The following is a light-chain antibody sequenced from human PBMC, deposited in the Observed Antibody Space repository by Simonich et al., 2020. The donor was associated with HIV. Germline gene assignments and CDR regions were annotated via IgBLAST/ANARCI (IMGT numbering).Light chain of an antibody. CDR3: QQYYSTPLT. CDR1: QSVLSSSNNKNY. J-gene: IGKJ3*01. Sequence: DIVMTQSPDSLAVSLGERATINCKSSQSVLSSSNNKNYLAWYQQKPGHPPNLLIYWASTRESGVPDRFSGSGSGTDFTLTITSLQAEDVAVYYCQQYYSTPLTFGPGTKVEIK. CDR2: WAS. V-gene: IGKV4-1*01.